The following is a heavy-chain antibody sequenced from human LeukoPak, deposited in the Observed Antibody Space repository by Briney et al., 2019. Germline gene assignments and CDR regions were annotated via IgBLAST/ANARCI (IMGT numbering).Heavy chain of an antibody. CDR2: INHSGST. D-gene: IGHD6-6*01. V-gene: IGHV4-34*01. CDR3: ARDERYAARRRGYNWFDP. CDR1: GGSFSGYY. Sequence: PSETLSLTCAVYGGSFSGYYWSWIRQPPGKGLEWIGEINHSGSTNYNPSLKSRVTISVDTSKNQFSLKLSSVTAADTAVYYCARDERYAARRRGYNWFDPWGQGTLVTVSS. J-gene: IGHJ5*02.